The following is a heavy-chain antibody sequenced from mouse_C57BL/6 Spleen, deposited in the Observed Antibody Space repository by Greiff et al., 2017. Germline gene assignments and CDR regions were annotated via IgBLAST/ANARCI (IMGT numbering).Heavy chain of an antibody. J-gene: IGHJ4*01. CDR3: ARGDGNYKRSAIDY. Sequence: QVQLQQSGPGLVQPSQSLSITCTVSGFSLTSYGVHWVRQSPGKGLEWRGVLWSGGSTDYNAAFISRLSISKDNSKSQVFFKMNSLQADDTAINYCARGDGNYKRSAIDYWGQGTSVTVSS. D-gene: IGHD2-1*01. V-gene: IGHV2-2*01. CDR2: LWSGGST. CDR1: GFSLTSYG.